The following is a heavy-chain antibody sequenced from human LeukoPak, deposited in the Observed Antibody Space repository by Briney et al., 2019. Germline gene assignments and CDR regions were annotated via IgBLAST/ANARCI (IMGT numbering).Heavy chain of an antibody. CDR1: GFTFSDYY. J-gene: IGHJ4*02. Sequence: GGSLRLSCAASGFTFSDYYMSWIRQAPGKGLEWVSYISSSGSTIYYADSVKGRFTISRDNAKNSLYLQMNSLRAEDTAVYYCARDFRDYDILTGWHHRFDYWGQGTLVTVSS. CDR3: ARDFRDYDILTGWHHRFDY. V-gene: IGHV3-11*01. D-gene: IGHD3-9*01. CDR2: ISSSGSTI.